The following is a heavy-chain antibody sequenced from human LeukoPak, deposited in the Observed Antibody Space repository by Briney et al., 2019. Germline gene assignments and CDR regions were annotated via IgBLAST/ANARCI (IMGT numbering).Heavy chain of an antibody. V-gene: IGHV3-23*01. CDR1: GFTFSSYA. CDR2: ISGSGGRT. CDR3: AKAVGYCSSTSCYAPEHYYYGMDV. Sequence: GGSLRLSCAASGFTFSSYAMSWVRQAPGKGLEWVSAISGSGGRTYYADSVKGRFTISRDNSKNTLYLQMNSLRAEDTAVYYCAKAVGYCSSTSCYAPEHYYYGMDVWGKGTTVTVSS. D-gene: IGHD2-2*01. J-gene: IGHJ6*04.